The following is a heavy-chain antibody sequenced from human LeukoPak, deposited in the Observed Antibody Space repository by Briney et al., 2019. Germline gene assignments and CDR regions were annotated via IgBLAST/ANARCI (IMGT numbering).Heavy chain of an antibody. D-gene: IGHD6-19*01. CDR3: AIGPYSSGWLDYYYYMDV. Sequence: PGASVKVSCTASGGTFSSYAISWVRQAPGQGLEWMGGIIPIFGTANYAQKFQGRVTITTDESTSTAYMELSGLRSEDTAVYYCAIGPYSSGWLDYYYYMDVWGKGTTVTVSS. CDR1: GGTFSSYA. V-gene: IGHV1-69*05. CDR2: IIPIFGTA. J-gene: IGHJ6*03.